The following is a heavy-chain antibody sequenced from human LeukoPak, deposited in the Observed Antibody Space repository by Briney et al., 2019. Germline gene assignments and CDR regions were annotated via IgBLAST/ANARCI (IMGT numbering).Heavy chain of an antibody. CDR2: ISYDGSSK. V-gene: IGHV3-30-3*01. CDR1: GFTFSAYS. CDR3: ARDSTVTPRNYYLDY. Sequence: GGSLRLSCAASGFTFSAYSMHWVRQAPGKGLEWVAVISYDGSSKYYADFVKGRFTISRDNSKNTLYLQMNSLRAEDTAVYYCARDSTVTPRNYYLDYWGQGAPVTISS. D-gene: IGHD4-17*01. J-gene: IGHJ4*02.